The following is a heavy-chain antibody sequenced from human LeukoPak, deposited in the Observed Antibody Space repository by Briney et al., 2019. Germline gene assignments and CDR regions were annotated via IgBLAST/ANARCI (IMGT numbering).Heavy chain of an antibody. Sequence: PGGSLRLSCAASGFTFSSYSMNWVRQAPGKGLEWVSSISSSSSYIYYADSVKGRFTISRDNAKNSLYLQMNSLRAEDTAVYYCARDAITIVRGVISPWGQGTLVTVSS. J-gene: IGHJ5*02. CDR1: GFTFSSYS. CDR3: ARDAITIVRGVISP. D-gene: IGHD3-10*01. V-gene: IGHV3-21*01. CDR2: ISSSSSYI.